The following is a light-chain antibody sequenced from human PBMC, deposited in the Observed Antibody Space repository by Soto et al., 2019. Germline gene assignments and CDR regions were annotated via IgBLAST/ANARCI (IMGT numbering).Light chain of an antibody. J-gene: IGLJ1*01. Sequence: QSVLTQPASVSGSPGQSITTSCTGTSSDVGGYNYVSWYQQHPEKAPKLMIYEDSNRPSGVSNRFSGSKSGNTASLTISGLQAEDEADYYCSSYTSSSTLYVFGTGTKVTVL. CDR1: SSDVGGYNY. V-gene: IGLV2-14*01. CDR3: SSYTSSSTLYV. CDR2: EDS.